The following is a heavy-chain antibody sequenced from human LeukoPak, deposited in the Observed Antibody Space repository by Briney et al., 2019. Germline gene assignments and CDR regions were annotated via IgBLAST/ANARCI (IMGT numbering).Heavy chain of an antibody. J-gene: IGHJ4*02. CDR2: ISGSGGST. CDR1: GFTFSSYA. CDR3: AKRYYDSSGYYLYYFDY. Sequence: GGSLRLSCAASGFTFSSYAMSWVRQAPGNGLEWVSAISGSGGSTYYADSVKGRFTISRDNSKNTLYLQMNSLRAEDTAVYYCAKRYYDSSGYYLYYFDYWGQGTLVTVSS. V-gene: IGHV3-23*01. D-gene: IGHD3-22*01.